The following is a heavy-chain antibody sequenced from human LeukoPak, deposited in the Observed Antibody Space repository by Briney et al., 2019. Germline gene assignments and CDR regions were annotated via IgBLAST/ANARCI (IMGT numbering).Heavy chain of an antibody. Sequence: SETLSLTCTVSGGSISSGDYYWSWIRQPPGKGLEWIGYIYYSGSTYYNPSLKSRVTISVDTSKNQFSLKLSSVTAADTAVYYCARQFGGYYDPSFDYWGQGTLVTVSS. CDR1: GGSISSGDYY. CDR3: ARQFGGYYDPSFDY. J-gene: IGHJ4*02. CDR2: IYYSGST. D-gene: IGHD3-22*01. V-gene: IGHV4-30-4*01.